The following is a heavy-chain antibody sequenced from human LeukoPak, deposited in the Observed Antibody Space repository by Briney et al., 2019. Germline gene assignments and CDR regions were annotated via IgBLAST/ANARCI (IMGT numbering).Heavy chain of an antibody. CDR1: GFTFSSYA. Sequence: GGSLRLSCAASGFTFSSYAISWVRQAPGKGLEWVSAISGSGGSTYYADSVKGRFTISRDNSKNTLYLQMNSLRAEDTAVYYCAKVPPMYSSGEGDYWGQGTLVTVSS. CDR2: ISGSGGST. J-gene: IGHJ4*02. V-gene: IGHV3-23*01. CDR3: AKVPPMYSSGEGDY. D-gene: IGHD6-19*01.